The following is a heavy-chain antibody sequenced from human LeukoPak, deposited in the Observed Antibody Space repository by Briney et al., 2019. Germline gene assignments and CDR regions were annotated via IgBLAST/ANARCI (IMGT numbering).Heavy chain of an antibody. J-gene: IGHJ6*02. D-gene: IGHD1-26*01. Sequence: GGSLRLSCAASGFTFSDYYMTWIRQAPGKGLEWASYISGVASDIYYGDSVKGRFTISRDNAKNSVYLQMNSLRAEDTAVYYCARGGALGMDVWGQGTTVTVSS. CDR1: GFTFSDYY. V-gene: IGHV3-11*01. CDR2: ISGVASDI. CDR3: ARGGALGMDV.